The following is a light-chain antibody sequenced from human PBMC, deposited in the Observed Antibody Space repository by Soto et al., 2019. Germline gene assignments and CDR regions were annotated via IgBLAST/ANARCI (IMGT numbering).Light chain of an antibody. V-gene: IGLV2-23*01. Sequence: QSALPQPASVSGSPGQSITISCTGTSRDIGSSNLVSWYQDHPGKAPKLIIYEATQRPSGISYRFSGSKSGNTASLTISGLQAEDEADYYCYSYAGSNTYVFGTGTKVTVL. CDR1: SRDIGSSNL. J-gene: IGLJ1*01. CDR3: YSYAGSNTYV. CDR2: EAT.